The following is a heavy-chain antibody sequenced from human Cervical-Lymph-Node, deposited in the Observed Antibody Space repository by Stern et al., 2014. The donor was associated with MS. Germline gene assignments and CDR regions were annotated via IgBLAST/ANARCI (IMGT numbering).Heavy chain of an antibody. Sequence: QVQLQASGPGLLRPSETLSLTCTVSGDSITSYYWSWIRQPPGKGLEWIGYIYYSGTTNYNASLKGRVAISIDTSKTQFSLRLSSVTAADTAVYYCARATDLWGQGTLVTVSS. J-gene: IGHJ5*02. CDR1: GDSITSYY. V-gene: IGHV4-59*01. CDR2: IYYSGTT. CDR3: ARATDL.